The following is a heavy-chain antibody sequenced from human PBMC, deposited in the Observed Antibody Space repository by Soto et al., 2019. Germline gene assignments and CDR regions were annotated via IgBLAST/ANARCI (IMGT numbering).Heavy chain of an antibody. CDR3: EREPSI. CDR1: GGSISSGGYF. V-gene: IGHV4-31*03. Sequence: QVQLQESGPGLVKPSQTLSLTCTVSGGSISSGGYFWNWSRQHPVKGLEWIGYIYYSGGTYYNPSLKSRVTISVATSKNQFSLKLSSVTAADTAVYYCEREPSIWGQGTLVTVSS. CDR2: IYYSGGT. J-gene: IGHJ4*02.